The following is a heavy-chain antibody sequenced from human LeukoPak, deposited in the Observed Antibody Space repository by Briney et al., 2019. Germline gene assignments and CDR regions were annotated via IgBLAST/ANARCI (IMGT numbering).Heavy chain of an antibody. Sequence: GGSLRLSCATSGFTFSNAWMSWVRQAPGKGLEWVGRIKSKTDGGTTDYAAPVKGRFTISRDDSKNTLYLQMNSLKTEDTAVYYCTTVYYYDSSGYYYDKYFDYWGQGTLVTVSS. CDR1: GFTFSNAW. D-gene: IGHD3-22*01. V-gene: IGHV3-15*01. J-gene: IGHJ4*02. CDR2: IKSKTDGGTT. CDR3: TTVYYYDSSGYYYDKYFDY.